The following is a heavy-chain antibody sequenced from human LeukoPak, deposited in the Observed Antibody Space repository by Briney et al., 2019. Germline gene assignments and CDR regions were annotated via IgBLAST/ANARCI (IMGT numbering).Heavy chain of an antibody. V-gene: IGHV3-15*01. J-gene: IGHJ5*02. Sequence: GGSLRLSCAASGFTFNNAWMSWVRQAPGKGLEWVGRIKTKVDGGTTDYAAPVKGRFTVSRDDSAKTLYLQMNSLRAEDTAVYYCSRLRGYSYGYADLWGQGTLVTVSS. CDR1: GFTFNNAW. CDR3: SRLRGYSYGYADL. D-gene: IGHD5-18*01. CDR2: IKTKVDGGTT.